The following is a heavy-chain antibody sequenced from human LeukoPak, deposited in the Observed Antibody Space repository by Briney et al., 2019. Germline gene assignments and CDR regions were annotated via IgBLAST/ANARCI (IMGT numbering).Heavy chain of an antibody. J-gene: IGHJ4*02. CDR3: SRLAGDGYFDISRGPD. D-gene: IGHD3-9*01. CDR2: ISGSATST. CDR1: GFTFTNYA. V-gene: IGHV3-48*04. Sequence: GGSLRLSCAASGFTFTNYAMNWVRQAPGKGLEWVSHISGSATSTYYADSVKGRFTISRDNAKNSLYLQMNSLRAEDTAVYYCSRLAGDGYFDISRGPDWGQGTLVTVSS.